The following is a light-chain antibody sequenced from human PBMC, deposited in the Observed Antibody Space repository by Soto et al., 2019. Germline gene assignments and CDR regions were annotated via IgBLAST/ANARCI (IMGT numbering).Light chain of an antibody. CDR2: EVS. J-gene: IGLJ2*01. CDR1: SSDVGSYNL. Sequence: QSVLTQPASVSGSPGQSITISCTGTSSDVGSYNLVSWYQQHPGKAPKLMIYEVSKRPSGVSNRFSGSKSGNTASLTISGLQAEDETDYYCCSYAGSRAVVFGGGTQLTVL. CDR3: CSYAGSRAVV. V-gene: IGLV2-23*02.